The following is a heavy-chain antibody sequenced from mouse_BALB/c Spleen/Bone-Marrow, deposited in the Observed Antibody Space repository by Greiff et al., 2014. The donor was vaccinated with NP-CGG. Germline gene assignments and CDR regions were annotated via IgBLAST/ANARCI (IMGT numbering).Heavy chain of an antibody. CDR1: GFNIKDTY. J-gene: IGHJ2*01. Sequence: DVKLQESGAELVKPGASVKLSCTASGFNIKDTYMHWVKQRPEQGLEWIGRIDPANGNTKYDPKFQGKATITADTSSNTAYLQLSSLTSEDTAVYYCARGYGNYDFDYWGQGTTLTVSS. CDR2: IDPANGNT. D-gene: IGHD2-10*02. CDR3: ARGYGNYDFDY. V-gene: IGHV14-3*02.